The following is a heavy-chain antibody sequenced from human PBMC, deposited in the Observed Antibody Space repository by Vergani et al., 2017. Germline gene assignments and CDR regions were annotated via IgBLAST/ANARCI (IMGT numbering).Heavy chain of an antibody. CDR1: GFTFSSYG. J-gene: IGHJ6*02. Sequence: VQLVESGGGVVQPGRSLRLSCAASGFTFSSYGMHWVRQAPGKGLEWVANIKQDGSEKYYVDSVKGRFTISRDNAKNSLYLQMNSLRAEDTAVYYCARNREPETYGMDVWGQGTTVTVSS. CDR3: ARNREPETYGMDV. V-gene: IGHV3-7*03. D-gene: IGHD1-14*01. CDR2: IKQDGSEK.